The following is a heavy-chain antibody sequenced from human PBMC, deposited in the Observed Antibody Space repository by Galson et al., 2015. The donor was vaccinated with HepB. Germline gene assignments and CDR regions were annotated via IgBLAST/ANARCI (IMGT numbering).Heavy chain of an antibody. CDR1: GFTFSSYG. Sequence: SLRLSCAASGFTFSSYGMHWVRQAPGKGLEWVAVISYDGSNKYYADSVKGRFTISRDNSKNTLYLQMNSLRAEDTAVYYCAKAYYCYDSSGSGGFFDYWGQGTLVTVSS. CDR2: ISYDGSNK. D-gene: IGHD3-22*01. CDR3: AKAYYCYDSSGSGGFFDY. J-gene: IGHJ4*02. V-gene: IGHV3-30*18.